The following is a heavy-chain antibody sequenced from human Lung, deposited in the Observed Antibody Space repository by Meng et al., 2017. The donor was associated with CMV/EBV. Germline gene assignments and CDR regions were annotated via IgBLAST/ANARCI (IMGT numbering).Heavy chain of an antibody. D-gene: IGHD6-25*01. CDR3: AREGSGSSRFGYYGMDV. CDR2: INHSGST. V-gene: IGHV4-34*01. CDR1: DGSFSVYY. J-gene: IGHJ6*02. Sequence: SXTLSLXCAVHDGSFSVYYWSWIRQPPGKGLEWIGEINHSGSTNYNPSLKSRVATSVDTSKNQLSLRLNSVTAADTAVYYCAREGSGSSRFGYYGMDVWGQGXTVTVSS.